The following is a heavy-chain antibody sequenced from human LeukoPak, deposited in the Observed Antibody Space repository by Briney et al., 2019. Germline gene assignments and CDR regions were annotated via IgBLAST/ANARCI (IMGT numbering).Heavy chain of an antibody. Sequence: PSETLSLTCSVSGGPIRRSIYHWGWIRQPPGKGLEWIGSIYYGGSPDFNPSLKNRLSISVDTSKNQFSLKLTSLTAADTAVYYCARALPPTVAGPFDSWGQGTLVTVPS. CDR1: GGPIRRSIYH. CDR2: IYYGGSP. V-gene: IGHV4-39*07. D-gene: IGHD6-19*01. CDR3: ARALPPTVAGPFDS. J-gene: IGHJ4*02.